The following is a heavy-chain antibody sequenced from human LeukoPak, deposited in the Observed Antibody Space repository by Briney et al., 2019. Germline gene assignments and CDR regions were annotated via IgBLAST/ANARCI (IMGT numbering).Heavy chain of an antibody. Sequence: SETLSLTCAVYGGSFSGYYWSWIRQPPGKGLAWIGEINHSGSTNYNPSLKSRVTISVDTSKNQFSLKLSSVTAADTAVYYCARRRTYYYYGMDVWGQGTTVTVSS. V-gene: IGHV4-34*01. J-gene: IGHJ6*02. CDR3: ARRRTYYYYGMDV. CDR2: INHSGST. CDR1: GGSFSGYY. D-gene: IGHD1-7*01.